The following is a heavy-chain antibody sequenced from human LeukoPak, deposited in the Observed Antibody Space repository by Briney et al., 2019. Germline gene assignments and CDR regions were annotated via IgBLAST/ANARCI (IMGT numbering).Heavy chain of an antibody. CDR3: ARMSNSSPIIDY. D-gene: IGHD6-13*01. CDR1: GGSISSYY. J-gene: IGHJ4*02. V-gene: IGHV4-59*01. Sequence: PSETLSLTYTVSGGSISSYYWTWIRQPPGKGLEWIGYIYYGGSTNYNPSLKSRVTISVDTAKNQFSLKLNSVTATDTAVYYCARMSNSSPIIDYWGQGTLVTVSS. CDR2: IYYGGST.